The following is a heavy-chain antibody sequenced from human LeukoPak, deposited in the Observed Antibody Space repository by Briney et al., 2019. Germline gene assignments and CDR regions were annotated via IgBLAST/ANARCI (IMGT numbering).Heavy chain of an antibody. Sequence: GGSLRLSCAASGFTFSSYAMSWVRQAPGKGLGWVSAISGSGGSTYYADSVKGRFTISRDNSKNTLYLQMNSLRAEDTAVYYCAKGIASAVIAYFDYWGQGTLVTVSS. CDR3: AKGIASAVIAYFDY. D-gene: IGHD2-15*01. CDR2: ISGSGGST. V-gene: IGHV3-23*01. J-gene: IGHJ4*02. CDR1: GFTFSSYA.